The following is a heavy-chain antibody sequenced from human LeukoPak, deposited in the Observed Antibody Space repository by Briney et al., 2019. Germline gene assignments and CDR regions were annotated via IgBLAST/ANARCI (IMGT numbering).Heavy chain of an antibody. Sequence: ASVKVSCKASGYTFTSYDINWVRQATGQGLEWMGWMNPNSGNTGYAQKFQGRVTITRNTSISTAYMELSSLRSEGTAVYYCARSGVPAAIQVGYYYYYMDVWGKGTTVTVSS. CDR3: ARSGVPAAIQVGYYYYYMDV. J-gene: IGHJ6*03. V-gene: IGHV1-8*03. CDR1: GYTFTSYD. CDR2: MNPNSGNT. D-gene: IGHD2-2*02.